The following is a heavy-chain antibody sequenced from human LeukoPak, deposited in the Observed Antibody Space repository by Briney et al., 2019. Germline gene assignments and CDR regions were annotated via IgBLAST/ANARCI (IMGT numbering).Heavy chain of an antibody. Sequence: GGSLRLSCAVSGLTFSNYAMTWVRQAPGKGLEWVSTISSTGAETFYADSMRGRFIISRDNSKNKVYPQMYSLRAEDTALYYCAKGGHQSCFDFWGQGTLVTVSS. CDR3: AKGGHQSCFDF. V-gene: IGHV3-23*01. J-gene: IGHJ4*02. CDR1: GLTFSNYA. D-gene: IGHD2-2*01. CDR2: ISSTGAET.